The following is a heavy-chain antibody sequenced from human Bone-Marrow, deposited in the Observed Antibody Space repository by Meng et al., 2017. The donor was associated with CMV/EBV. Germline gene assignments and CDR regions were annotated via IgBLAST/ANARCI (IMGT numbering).Heavy chain of an antibody. J-gene: IGHJ3*02. V-gene: IGHV3-21*01. CDR2: LSSSSSYI. Sequence: GESLKISCAASGFTFSSYSMNWVRQAPGKGLEWVSSLSSSSSYIYYADSVKGRFTISRDNAKNSLYLQMNSLRAEDTAVYYCARASSGSYQGAFDIWGQGTMVTVSS. CDR1: GFTFSSYS. CDR3: ARASSGSYQGAFDI. D-gene: IGHD1-26*01.